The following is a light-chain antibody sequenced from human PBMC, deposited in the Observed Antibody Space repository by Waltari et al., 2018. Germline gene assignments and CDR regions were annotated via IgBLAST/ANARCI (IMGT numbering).Light chain of an antibody. CDR1: QAVSRF. V-gene: IGKV3-20*01. Sequence: IVLTQSPGTLSLSPGERATLSCRASQAVSRFLAWYQQKPGQAPRLLIYETSTRATGIPDRFSGSGSGTDFSLTISRLEPEDFAVYYCQKYGSLPATFGQGTKVEIK. CDR3: QKYGSLPAT. J-gene: IGKJ1*01. CDR2: ETS.